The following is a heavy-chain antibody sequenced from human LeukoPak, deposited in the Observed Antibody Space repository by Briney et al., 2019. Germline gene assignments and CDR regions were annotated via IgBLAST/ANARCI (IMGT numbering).Heavy chain of an antibody. D-gene: IGHD4-17*01. V-gene: IGHV1-2*02. CDR3: ATERETTKYNWFDP. Sequence: ASVKVSCKASGYTFTGYYMHWVRQAPGQGLEWMGWINPNSGGTNYAQKFQGRVTMTRDTSISTAYMELSRLRSDDTAVYYCATERETTKYNWFDPWGQGTLVTVSS. J-gene: IGHJ5*02. CDR2: INPNSGGT. CDR1: GYTFTGYY.